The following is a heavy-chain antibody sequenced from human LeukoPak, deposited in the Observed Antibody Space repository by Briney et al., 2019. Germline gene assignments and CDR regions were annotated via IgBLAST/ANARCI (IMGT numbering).Heavy chain of an antibody. J-gene: IGHJ4*02. CDR1: GFTFSTYA. CDR3: AKGDTFMVRRYYFDS. V-gene: IGHV3-23*01. CDR2: ITGGGGGT. D-gene: IGHD5-18*01. Sequence: QPGGSLRLSCAASGFTFSTYAMVWVRQAPGKGREWVSTITGGGGGTYYTDSVKGRFTISRDNSKNTLYVQMNSLRAEDTAIYYCAKGDTFMVRRYYFDSWGQGTLVTVSS.